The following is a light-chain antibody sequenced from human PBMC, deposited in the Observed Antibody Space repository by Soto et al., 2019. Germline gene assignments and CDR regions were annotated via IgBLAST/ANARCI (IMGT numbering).Light chain of an antibody. V-gene: IGKV3-20*01. Sequence: EIVLTQSPGTLSLSPGERVTLSCRASQSVSTYLAWYQQRPGQAPRLLIYSSFNRATGIPDRFSGSGSGTDLTLTISRLEPEDFAVYYCQQYGSSSGWSFGQGTKVELK. J-gene: IGKJ1*01. CDR3: QQYGSSSGWS. CDR2: SSF. CDR1: QSVSTY.